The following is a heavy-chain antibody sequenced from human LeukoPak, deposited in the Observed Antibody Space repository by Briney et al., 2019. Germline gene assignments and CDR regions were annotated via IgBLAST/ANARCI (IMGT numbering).Heavy chain of an antibody. CDR2: ISPNNGNT. J-gene: IGHJ5*02. D-gene: IGHD6-13*01. CDR1: GYIFFNYG. CDR3: ARGLPIVSRSWYPFVP. V-gene: IGHV1-18*01. Sequence: ASVKVTCKPSGYIFFNYGMSRVRQPPGQGLGWMGWISPNNGNTDFAQNFQDRVTMTTDTSTSTVYMELRSLRSDDTAVYYCARGLPIVSRSWYPFVPWGQGTLVTVSS.